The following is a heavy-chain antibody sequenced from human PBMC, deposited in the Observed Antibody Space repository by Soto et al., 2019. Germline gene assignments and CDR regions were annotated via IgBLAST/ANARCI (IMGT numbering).Heavy chain of an antibody. J-gene: IGHJ4*02. CDR2: ITSSGDSI. CDR3: ARLPKGSTVTS. CDR1: GFRFSDHS. V-gene: IGHV3-48*02. Sequence: EVQLVESGGGSVHPGGSLRLACAASGFRFSDHSMNWVRQAPGKGLEWVSYITSSGDSIYYADSVKGRFTVSRDNAKNSLFLQMNGLRDEDTAVYYCARLPKGSTVTSWGQGTLVTASS. D-gene: IGHD4-17*01.